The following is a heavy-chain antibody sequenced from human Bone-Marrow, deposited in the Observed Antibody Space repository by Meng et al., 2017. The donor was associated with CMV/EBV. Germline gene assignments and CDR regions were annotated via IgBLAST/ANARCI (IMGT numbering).Heavy chain of an antibody. CDR3: ARGLRGAVDY. J-gene: IGHJ4*02. D-gene: IGHD3-3*01. CDR1: GDTVSSNSAT. V-gene: IGHV6-1*01. Sequence: SETLSLTCAISGDTVSSNSATWNWIRQSPSRGLEWLGRTYYRSKWHNDYAVSVKSRITINPDTSKNQFSLQLNSVTPDDTGVYYCARGLRGAVDYWGQGTLVTVSS. CDR2: TYYRSKWHN.